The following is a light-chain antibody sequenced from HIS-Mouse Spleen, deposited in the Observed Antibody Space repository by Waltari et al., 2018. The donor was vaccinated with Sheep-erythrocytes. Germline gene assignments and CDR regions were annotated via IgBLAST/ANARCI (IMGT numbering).Light chain of an antibody. CDR1: SSDVGGYNY. Sequence: QSALTQPRSVSGSPGQSVTISCTGTSSDVGGYNYVSWYQQHPGKAPKLMIYDVSKRPAGVPDRCSGSKSGNTASLTISGLQAEDEADYYCQAWDSSTAWVFGGGTKLTVL. CDR2: DVS. V-gene: IGLV2-11*01. J-gene: IGLJ3*02. CDR3: QAWDSSTAWV.